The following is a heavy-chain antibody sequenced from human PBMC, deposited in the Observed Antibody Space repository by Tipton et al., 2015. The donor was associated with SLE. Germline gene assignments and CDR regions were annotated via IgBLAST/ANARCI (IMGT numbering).Heavy chain of an antibody. CDR3: ARDVSGYFNYCYMDV. J-gene: IGHJ6*03. CDR2: IYSSGST. D-gene: IGHD3-16*01. CDR1: GGSISGGHYY. Sequence: TLSLTCTVSGGSISGGHYYWTWIRQAAGKGPEWIGRIYSSGSTNYNPSLMSRATISADTSKNRFSLKLSSVTAADTAVYYCARDVSGYFNYCYMDVWGKGTTVTISS. V-gene: IGHV4-61*02.